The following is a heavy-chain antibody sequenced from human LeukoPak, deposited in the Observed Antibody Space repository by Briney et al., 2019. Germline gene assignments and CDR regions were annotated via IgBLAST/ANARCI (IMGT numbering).Heavy chain of an antibody. CDR1: GFTFRSYS. J-gene: IGHJ4*02. Sequence: PGGSLRLSCAACGFTFRSYSMNWVREAPGKGREGVSSISSSSSYIYYADSVKGRFTISRDNAKNSLYLQMNSLRAEDTAVYYCARDKSYAKYWGQGTLVTVSS. V-gene: IGHV3-21*01. CDR3: ARDKSYAKY. CDR2: ISSSSSYI.